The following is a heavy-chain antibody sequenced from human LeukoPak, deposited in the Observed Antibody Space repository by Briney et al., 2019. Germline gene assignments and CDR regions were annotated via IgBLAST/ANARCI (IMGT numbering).Heavy chain of an antibody. Sequence: SETLSLTCTVSGGSISTYYWSWIRQPPGKGLEWIGSIHFSGSTNYNPSLRSRVTISVDTSKNQLSLKLSSVTAADTAVYYCARDLGGIYFDYWGQGTLVTVSS. CDR2: IHFSGST. D-gene: IGHD1-26*01. CDR3: ARDLGGIYFDY. J-gene: IGHJ4*02. V-gene: IGHV4-59*01. CDR1: GGSISTYY.